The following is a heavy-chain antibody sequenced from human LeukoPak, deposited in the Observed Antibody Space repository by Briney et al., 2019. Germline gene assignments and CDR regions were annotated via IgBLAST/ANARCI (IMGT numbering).Heavy chain of an antibody. D-gene: IGHD2-2*01. J-gene: IGHJ4*02. CDR2: INHSGST. V-gene: IGHV4-34*01. Sequence: SETLSLTCAVYGGSFSGYYWSWIRQPPGKGLEWIGEINHSGSTNYNPSHKSRVTISVDTSKNQFSLKLSSVTAADTAVYYCASAGLRDCSSTSCYLLPDYWGQGTLVTVSS. CDR1: GGSFSGYY. CDR3: ASAGLRDCSSTSCYLLPDY.